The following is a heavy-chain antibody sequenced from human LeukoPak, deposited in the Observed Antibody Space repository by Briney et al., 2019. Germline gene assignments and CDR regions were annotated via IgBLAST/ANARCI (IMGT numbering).Heavy chain of an antibody. Sequence: GASVKVSCKASGYTFTGYYMHWVRQAPGQGLEWMGWINPNSGGTNYAQKFQGRVTMTRDTSISTAYMELSRLRSDDTAVHYCARESGDCSSTSCPFDYWGQGTLVTVSS. D-gene: IGHD2-2*01. J-gene: IGHJ4*02. CDR2: INPNSGGT. CDR1: GYTFTGYY. CDR3: ARESGDCSSTSCPFDY. V-gene: IGHV1-2*02.